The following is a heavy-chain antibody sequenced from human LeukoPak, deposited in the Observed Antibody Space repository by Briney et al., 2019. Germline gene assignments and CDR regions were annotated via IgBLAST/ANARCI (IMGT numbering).Heavy chain of an antibody. D-gene: IGHD4-23*01. CDR3: AKVDYGGNSGVDY. CDR1: GFTFSSYG. V-gene: IGHV3-30*02. Sequence: PGGSLRLSCAASGFTFSSYGMHWVRQAPGKGLEWVAVIWYDGSNKYYADSVKGRFTISRDNSKNTLYLQMNSLRAEDTAVYYCAKVDYGGNSGVDYWGQGTLVTVSS. J-gene: IGHJ4*02. CDR2: IWYDGSNK.